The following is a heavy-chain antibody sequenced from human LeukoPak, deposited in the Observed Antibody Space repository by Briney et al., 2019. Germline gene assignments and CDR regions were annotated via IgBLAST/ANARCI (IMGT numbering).Heavy chain of an antibody. D-gene: IGHD7-27*01. V-gene: IGHV1-2*02. CDR2: TDPNSGVT. CDR3: ARELGINAFDV. J-gene: IGHJ3*01. Sequence: ASVKVSCKASGYTLTDNHLYWVRQAPGQGLEWMGWTDPNSGVTNFAQNFQGRLTMTTDTSISTAYMELSRLTSDDTTVYYCARELGINAFDVWGQGTLVTVFS. CDR1: GYTLTDNH.